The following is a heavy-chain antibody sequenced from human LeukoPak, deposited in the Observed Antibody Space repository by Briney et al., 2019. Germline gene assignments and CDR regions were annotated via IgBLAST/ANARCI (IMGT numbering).Heavy chain of an antibody. CDR2: IYYSGGT. Sequence: SETLSLTCTVSGGSISSGDYYWSWIRQPPGKGLEWIGYIYYSGGTYYNPSLKSRVTISVDTSKNQFSLKLSSVTAADTAVYYCASRGGSSGYHYIGYWGQGTLVTVSS. CDR3: ASRGGSSGYHYIGY. D-gene: IGHD3-22*01. J-gene: IGHJ4*02. V-gene: IGHV4-30-4*01. CDR1: GGSISSGDYY.